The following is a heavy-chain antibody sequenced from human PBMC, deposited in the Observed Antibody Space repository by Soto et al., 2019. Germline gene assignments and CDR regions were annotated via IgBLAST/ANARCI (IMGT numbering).Heavy chain of an antibody. Sequence: SETLSLTCAVSGGYICSVHWWSWVRQSPGKGLEWIGEMHPSGSTNYNPSLKSRVTVSMDKSRNQFSLKMYSVTAADTAVYFCARHGHNIYGFDVWGRGTTVTVSS. J-gene: IGHJ6*02. CDR3: ARHGHNIYGFDV. D-gene: IGHD1-1*01. CDR2: MHPSGST. V-gene: IGHV4-4*02. CDR1: GGYICSVHW.